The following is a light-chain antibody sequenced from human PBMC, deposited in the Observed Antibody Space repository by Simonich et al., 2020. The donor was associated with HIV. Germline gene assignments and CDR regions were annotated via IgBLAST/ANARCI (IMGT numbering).Light chain of an antibody. CDR2: DVT. CDR1: SSDIGGYNY. J-gene: IGLJ3*02. CDR3: SSYTSSSTWV. Sequence: SALTQPASVSGSPGQSITISCSGTSSDIGGYNYISWYQQHPGKAPRLMIYDVTNRPSGVFNRFSGSKSGNTASLTISGLQAEDEADYYCSSYTSSSTWVLGGGTKLTVL. V-gene: IGLV2-14*01.